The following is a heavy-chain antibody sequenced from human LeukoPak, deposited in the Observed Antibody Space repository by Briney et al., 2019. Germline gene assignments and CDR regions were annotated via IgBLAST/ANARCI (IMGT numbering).Heavy chain of an antibody. D-gene: IGHD5-18*01. CDR2: INPNSGGT. J-gene: IGHJ4*02. CDR3: ARDLYSYGLGDYFDY. V-gene: IGHV1-2*06. CDR1: GYTFTGYY. Sequence: ASVKVSCEASGYTFTGYYMHWVRQAPGQGLEWMGRINPNSGGTNYAQKFQGRVTMTRDTSISTAYMELSRLRSDDTAVYYCARDLYSYGLGDYFDYWGQGTLVTVSS.